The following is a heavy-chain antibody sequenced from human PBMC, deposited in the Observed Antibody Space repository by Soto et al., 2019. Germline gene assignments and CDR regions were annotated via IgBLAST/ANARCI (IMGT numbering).Heavy chain of an antibody. J-gene: IGHJ6*02. CDR2: INHSGST. Sequence: LSLTCAVYGGSFSGYYWSWVRQPPGKGLEWIGEINHSGSTNYNPSLKSRVTISVDTSKNQFSLKLSSVTAADTAVYYCARGTVIRSYYGMDVWGQGTTVTVSS. V-gene: IGHV4-34*01. CDR3: ARGTVIRSYYGMDV. D-gene: IGHD4-4*01. CDR1: GGSFSGYY.